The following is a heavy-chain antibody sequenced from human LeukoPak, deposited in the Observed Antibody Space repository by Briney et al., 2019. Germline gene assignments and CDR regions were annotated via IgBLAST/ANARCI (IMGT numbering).Heavy chain of an antibody. J-gene: IGHJ4*02. CDR2: ISTRSTYI. V-gene: IGHV3-21*01. CDR3: ARATMVRGVIIDY. D-gene: IGHD3-10*01. Sequence: PGGSLRLSCAASGFTFSSYDMNCVRQAPGKGLEWVSSISTRSTYIYYTDSVKGRFTISRDNAESSLYLQMNSLRAEDTAVYYCARATMVRGVIIDYWGQGTLVTVSS. CDR1: GFTFSSYD.